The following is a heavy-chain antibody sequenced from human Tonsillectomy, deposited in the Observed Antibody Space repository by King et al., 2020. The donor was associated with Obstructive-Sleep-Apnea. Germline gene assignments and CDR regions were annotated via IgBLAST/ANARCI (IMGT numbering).Heavy chain of an antibody. J-gene: IGHJ5*02. CDR2: ISYDGSDK. CDR3: GGYNWFDP. V-gene: IGHV3-30*03. D-gene: IGHD6-13*01. Sequence: VQLVESGGGVVQPGRSLRLSFAASGFTFSNYGMHWVRQAPGEGLEWVAIISYDGSDKYYADSLKGRFTLSRDNSKSTLYLQMNSLRPEDTAVYYCGGYNWFDPWGQGTLVTVSS. CDR1: GFTFSNYG.